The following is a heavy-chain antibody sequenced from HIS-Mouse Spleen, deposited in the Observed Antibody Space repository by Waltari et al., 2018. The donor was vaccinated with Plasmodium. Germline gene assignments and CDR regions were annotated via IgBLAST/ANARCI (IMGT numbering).Heavy chain of an antibody. J-gene: IGHJ3*02. CDR2: IYYSGST. V-gene: IGHV4-31*03. CDR3: AVTAPARVAFDI. CDR1: GGSISSGGYF. D-gene: IGHD2-21*02. Sequence: QVQLQKSGPGLVQPSQTLSLTCSVSGGSISSGGYFWSWIRQHPGKGLEWIRYIYYSGSTYYNPSLKSRVTISVDTSKNQFSLKLSSVTAADTAVYYCAVTAPARVAFDIWGQGTMVTVSS.